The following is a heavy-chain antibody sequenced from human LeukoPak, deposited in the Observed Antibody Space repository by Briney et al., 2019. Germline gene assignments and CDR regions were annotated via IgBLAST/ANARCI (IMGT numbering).Heavy chain of an antibody. V-gene: IGHV4-59*01. CDR2: IYFTGST. CDR1: GGSISSYY. D-gene: IGHD3-22*01. CDR3: ARGTYSSGYYYRSWYFDL. Sequence: SETLSLTCTVSGGSISSYYWSWLRQPPGKALEWIGYIYFTGSTNYNPSLKSRVTISVDTSKNQFSLKLSSVTAADTAVYYCARGTYSSGYYYRSWYFDLWGRGTLVTVSS. J-gene: IGHJ2*01.